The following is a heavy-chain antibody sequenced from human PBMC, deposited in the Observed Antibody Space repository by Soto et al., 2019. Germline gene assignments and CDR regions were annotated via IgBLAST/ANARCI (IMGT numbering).Heavy chain of an antibody. Sequence: TLSLTCAISGAPITWGDYSWNWIRQPPGKGLEWIGYIFRGGSTYYTPSLRSRVTIPVDRARTQFSLQLRSVTAADTAVYSCARSMLVVPAAVMFHCLDPWGQGALVTVSS. J-gene: IGHJ5*02. CDR1: GAPITWGDYS. CDR3: ARSMLVVPAAVMFHCLDP. CDR2: IFRGGST. V-gene: IGHV4-30-2*01. D-gene: IGHD2-2*01.